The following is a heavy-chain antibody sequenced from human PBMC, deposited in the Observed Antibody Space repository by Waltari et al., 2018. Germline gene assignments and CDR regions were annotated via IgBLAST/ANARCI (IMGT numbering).Heavy chain of an antibody. Sequence: QVQLVQSGAAVKKPGSSVKVSCKASGGTFSSYALSWVRQAPGQGLEWMGGVIPIVGTANYAQKFQGRVTITADESTSTAYMELSSLRSEDTAVYYCATVVAGPPYYYYYGMDVWGQGTTVTVSS. V-gene: IGHV1-69*13. D-gene: IGHD2-15*01. J-gene: IGHJ6*02. CDR3: ATVVAGPPYYYYYGMDV. CDR1: GGTFSSYA. CDR2: VIPIVGTA.